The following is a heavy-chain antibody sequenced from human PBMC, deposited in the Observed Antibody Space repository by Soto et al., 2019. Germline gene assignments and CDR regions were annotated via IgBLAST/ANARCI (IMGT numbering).Heavy chain of an antibody. CDR3: ARDTRIALGDEGAFDS. D-gene: IGHD2-21*01. CDR1: ALSFSYDG. V-gene: IGHV3-33*01. J-gene: IGHJ4*02. CDR2: IWHDGSNT. Sequence: QVQLVESGGGVVQPGRSLRLSCVASALSFSYDGMHWVRQAPGKGLEWVAVIWHDGSNTYYADCVNGRFTISRDNSKNTLYLQMNSLRDEDTAVYFCARDTRIALGDEGAFDSWGQGTLVTVSS.